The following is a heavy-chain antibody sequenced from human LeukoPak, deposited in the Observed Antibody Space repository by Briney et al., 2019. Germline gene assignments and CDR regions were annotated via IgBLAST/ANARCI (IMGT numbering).Heavy chain of an antibody. CDR3: ARGGIRYCSSTSCYVWFDP. CDR2: MNPNSGNT. CDR1: GYTFTSYD. D-gene: IGHD2-2*01. J-gene: IGHJ5*02. Sequence: ASVKVSCKASGYTFTSYDINWVRQATGQGLEWMGWMNPNSGNTGYAQKFQGRVTMTRNNSISTAYMELSSLRSEDTAVYYCARGGIRYCSSTSCYVWFDPWGQGTLVTVSS. V-gene: IGHV1-8*01.